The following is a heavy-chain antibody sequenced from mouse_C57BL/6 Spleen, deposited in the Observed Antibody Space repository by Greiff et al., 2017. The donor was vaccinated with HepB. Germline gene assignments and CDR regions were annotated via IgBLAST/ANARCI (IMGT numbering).Heavy chain of an antibody. D-gene: IGHD6-1*01. V-gene: IGHV3-6*01. Sequence: EVQLQESGPGLVKPSQSLSLTCSVTGYSITSGYYWNWIRQFPGNKLEWMGYISYDGSNNYNPSLKNRISITRDTSKNQFFLKLNSVTTEDTATYYGARASNWYFDVWGTGTTVTVSS. J-gene: IGHJ1*03. CDR3: ARASNWYFDV. CDR2: ISYDGSN. CDR1: GYSITSGYY.